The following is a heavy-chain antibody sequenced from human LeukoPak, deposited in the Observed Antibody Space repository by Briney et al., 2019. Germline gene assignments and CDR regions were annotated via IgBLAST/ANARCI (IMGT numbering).Heavy chain of an antibody. CDR2: IYSGGST. V-gene: IGHV3-66*01. CDR1: GFTVSSNY. Sequence: GGSLRLSCAASGFTVSSNYMSWVRQAPGKGLEWVSVIYSGGSTYYADSVKGRFTISRDNSKNTLYLQMNSLRAEDTAVYYCAKVPNYDFWSGYYLYYFDYWGQGTLVTVSS. D-gene: IGHD3-3*01. J-gene: IGHJ4*02. CDR3: AKVPNYDFWSGYYLYYFDY.